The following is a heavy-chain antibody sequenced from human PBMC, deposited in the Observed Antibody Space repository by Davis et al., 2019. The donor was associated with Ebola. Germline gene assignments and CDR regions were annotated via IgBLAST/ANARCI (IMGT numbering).Heavy chain of an antibody. CDR2: IDPSDSYT. CDR3: ARDIPSSYNWFDP. D-gene: IGHD2-15*01. Sequence: GESLKISCKGSGYSFNNYWISWVRQLPGKGLEWLGRIDPSDSYTNYSPSFQGHITISVDRSVSSVFLQWSSRRASDTAIYYCARDIPSSYNWFDPWGQGTQVTVSS. V-gene: IGHV5-10-1*01. CDR1: GYSFNNYW. J-gene: IGHJ5*02.